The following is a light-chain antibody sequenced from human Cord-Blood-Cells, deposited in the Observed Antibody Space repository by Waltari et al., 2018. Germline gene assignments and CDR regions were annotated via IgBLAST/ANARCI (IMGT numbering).Light chain of an antibody. CDR1: PSVSSSY. CDR2: GAS. V-gene: IGKV3-20*01. CDR3: QQYGSSPFT. J-gene: IGKJ3*01. Sequence: EIVLTQSPGTLSLSPGERATLSCRASPSVSSSYLAWYQQKPGQAPRLLIYGASSRATGIPDRFSGSGSGTDFTLTISRLEPEDVAVYYCQQYGSSPFTFGPGTKVDIK.